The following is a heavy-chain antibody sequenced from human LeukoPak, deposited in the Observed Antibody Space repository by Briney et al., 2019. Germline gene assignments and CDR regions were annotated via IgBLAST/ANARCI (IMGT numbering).Heavy chain of an antibody. Sequence: GGSLRLSCAASGFTFSSYGMHWVRQAPGKGLEWVAVISYDGSNKYYADSVKGRFTISRDYSKNTLYLQMNSLRAEDTAVYYCAKGNGYYFDYWGQGTLVTVSS. CDR1: GFTFSSYG. CDR2: ISYDGSNK. V-gene: IGHV3-30*18. D-gene: IGHD1-1*01. J-gene: IGHJ4*02. CDR3: AKGNGYYFDY.